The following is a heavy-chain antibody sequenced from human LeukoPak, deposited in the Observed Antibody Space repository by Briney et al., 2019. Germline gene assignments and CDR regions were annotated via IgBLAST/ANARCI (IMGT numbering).Heavy chain of an antibody. CDR2: VYYSGSP. D-gene: IGHD2-2*02. Sequence: KTSETLSLTCTVSRGSISSSSYYWGWIRQPPGRGLEWIGSVYYSGSPYYSPSLRSRVTISVDTSKNQFSLKLNSVTAADTAVYYCAPAAITLGWFDPWGQGTLVTVSS. CDR1: RGSISSSSYY. J-gene: IGHJ5*02. CDR3: APAAITLGWFDP. V-gene: IGHV4-39*01.